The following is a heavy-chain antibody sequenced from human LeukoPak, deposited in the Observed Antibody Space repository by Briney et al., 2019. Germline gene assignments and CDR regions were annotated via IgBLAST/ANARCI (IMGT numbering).Heavy chain of an antibody. D-gene: IGHD3-9*01. CDR1: GFTLSSYA. Sequence: QPGASLRLSCAASGFTLSSYAMHWVRQAPDKGLEWVAVISYDGSNKYYADSVKGRFTISRDNSKNTLYLQMNSLRAEDTAVYYCARDGLKYHDILTGYLSNWFDPWGQGTLVTVSS. V-gene: IGHV3-30*04. CDR2: ISYDGSNK. CDR3: ARDGLKYHDILTGYLSNWFDP. J-gene: IGHJ5*02.